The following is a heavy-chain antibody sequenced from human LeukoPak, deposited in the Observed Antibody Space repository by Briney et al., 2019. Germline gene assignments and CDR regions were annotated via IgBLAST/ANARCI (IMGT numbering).Heavy chain of an antibody. CDR1: GGSFSGYY. J-gene: IGHJ4*02. CDR3: ASKNYYDSSSYYYGSNYFDY. V-gene: IGHV4-34*01. D-gene: IGHD3-22*01. Sequence: SETLSLTCAVYGGSFSGYYWSWIRQPPGKGLEWIGEINHSGSTNYNPSLKSRVTISVDTSKNQFSLRLSSVTAADTAVYYCASKNYYDSSSYYYGSNYFDYWGQGTLVTVSS. CDR2: INHSGST.